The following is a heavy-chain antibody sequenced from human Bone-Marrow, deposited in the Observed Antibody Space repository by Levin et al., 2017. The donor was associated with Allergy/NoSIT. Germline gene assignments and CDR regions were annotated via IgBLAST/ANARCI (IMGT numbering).Heavy chain of an antibody. CDR2: ITGGGDDT. V-gene: IGHV3-23*01. Sequence: LSLTCAPSGFTFRVTHMAWVRQAPGKGLEWVATITGGGDDTFYADSLKGRFIISRDNSKNTLYLQMNSLRAEDTAVYYCAKEEWYRFDTWGRGTLVTVSS. CDR3: AKEEWYRFDT. D-gene: IGHD3-3*01. CDR1: GFTFRVTH. J-gene: IGHJ4*02.